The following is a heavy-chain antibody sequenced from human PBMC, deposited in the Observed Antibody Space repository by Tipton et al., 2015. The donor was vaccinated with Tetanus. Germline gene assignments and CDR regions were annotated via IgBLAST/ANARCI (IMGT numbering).Heavy chain of an antibody. V-gene: IGHV4-34*01. D-gene: IGHD6-19*01. J-gene: IGHJ4*02. CDR2: IYYLGAT. Sequence: AGLVKPSETLSLTCGVYGGSFSGYYWSWIRQPPGKGLEWIGTIYYLGATQYNPSLKSRVTISVDTSKNQFSLKMTSVTAADTAVYYCARELRGSVAGSGGDCWGQGTLVTVSS. CDR3: ARELRGSVAGSGGDC. CDR1: GGSFSGYY.